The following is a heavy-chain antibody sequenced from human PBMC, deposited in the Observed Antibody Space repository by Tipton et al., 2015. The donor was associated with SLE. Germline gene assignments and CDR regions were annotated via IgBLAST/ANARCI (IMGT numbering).Heavy chain of an antibody. J-gene: IGHJ5*02. V-gene: IGHV4-59*08. CDR3: ARHDTNYGRNWFDP. D-gene: IGHD2-8*01. CDR2: VYASGRT. CDR1: GDSITRHY. Sequence: TLSLTCTVSGDSITRHYWTWVRQPPGRGLEWIGCVYASGRTNYNPSPKSRVTISLDTSKNQFSLKVSSVTAADTAVYYCARHDTNYGRNWFDPWGQGTLVTVSS.